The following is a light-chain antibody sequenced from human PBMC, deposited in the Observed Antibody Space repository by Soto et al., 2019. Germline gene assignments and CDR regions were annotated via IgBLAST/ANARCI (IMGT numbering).Light chain of an antibody. J-gene: IGKJ1*01. V-gene: IGKV1-5*03. Sequence: DIQMTQSPSTLSGSVGDRVTITCRASQTISSWLAWYQQKPGKAPKLLIYKASTLKSGVPSRFSGSGSGAEFTLTISSLQPDDFATYYCQHYNSYSEAFGQGTKVA. CDR3: QHYNSYSEA. CDR2: KAS. CDR1: QTISSW.